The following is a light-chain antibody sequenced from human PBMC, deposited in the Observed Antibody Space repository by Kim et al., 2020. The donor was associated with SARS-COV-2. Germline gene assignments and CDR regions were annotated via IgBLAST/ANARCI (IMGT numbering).Light chain of an antibody. CDR2: GAS. CDR3: LQYGGSACT. CDR1: QSVTSNQ. Sequence: PGERATLSCRASQSVTSNQLAWYQQNPGQTPRLLMFGASTRAAGIPDRFSGGGSGTGFTLTISRQEPEDFAVYYCLQYGGSACTFGQGTKVDIK. J-gene: IGKJ1*01. V-gene: IGKV3-20*01.